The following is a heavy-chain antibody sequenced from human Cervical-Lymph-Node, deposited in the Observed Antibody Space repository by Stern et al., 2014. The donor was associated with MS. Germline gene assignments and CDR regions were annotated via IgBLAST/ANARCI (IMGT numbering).Heavy chain of an antibody. J-gene: IGHJ5*02. D-gene: IGHD1-1*01. CDR1: RSSITTGYF. CDR3: ARGVQLWPYNWFDP. V-gene: IGHV4-38-2*02. CDR2: IYHTGST. Sequence: VQLVESGPGLVKPSETLSLTCTVSRSSITTGYFWGWIRQPPGTGLEWIASIYHTGSTYYNPSLESRVTISVDTSTNPFSLRLISVTAADTAVYYCARGVQLWPYNWFDPWGQGTLVTVSS.